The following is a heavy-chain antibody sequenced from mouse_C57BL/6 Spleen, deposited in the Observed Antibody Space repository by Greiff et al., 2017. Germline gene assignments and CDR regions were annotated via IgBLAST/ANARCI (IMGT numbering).Heavy chain of an antibody. D-gene: IGHD1-1*02. CDR1: GYTFTSYW. CDR2: IDPSDSYT. Sequence: QVQLQQPGAELVRPGTSVKLSCKASGYTFTSYWMHWVQQRPGQGLEWIGVIDPSDSYTNYNQKFKGKATLTVDTSSSTAYMQLSSLTSEDSAVYYGARPVASYYYAMDYWGQGTSVTVSS. V-gene: IGHV1-59*01. J-gene: IGHJ4*01. CDR3: ARPVASYYYAMDY.